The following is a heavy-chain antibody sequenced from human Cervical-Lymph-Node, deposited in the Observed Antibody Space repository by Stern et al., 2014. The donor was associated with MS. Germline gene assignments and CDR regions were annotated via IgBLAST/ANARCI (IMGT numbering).Heavy chain of an antibody. CDR1: GGSISSSSYY. V-gene: IGHV4-39*01. Sequence: QVQLQESGPGLVKPSETLSLTCTVSGGSISSSSYYWGWIRQPPGKGLEWIGSIYYSGSTYYNPSLKSRVTISVDTSKNPFSLNLTAVAAADTAVYYCARHLEWFGGYWGQGTLVTVSS. J-gene: IGHJ4*02. CDR3: ARHLEWFGGY. D-gene: IGHD3-10*01. CDR2: IYYSGST.